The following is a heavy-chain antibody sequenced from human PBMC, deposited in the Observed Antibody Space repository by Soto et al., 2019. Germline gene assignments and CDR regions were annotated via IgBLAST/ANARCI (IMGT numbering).Heavy chain of an antibody. J-gene: IGHJ5*02. Sequence: PSETLSLTCTVSGDSITGYYWSWIRQPPGKTLEWIGYISYTGSTNYKPSLNSRLTLSLDSSKNQFSLKLTSVTAADTAVYYCARDLFRGYFNWFDPWGQGTLVTVSS. D-gene: IGHD5-12*01. CDR2: ISYTGST. CDR1: GDSITGYY. CDR3: ARDLFRGYFNWFDP. V-gene: IGHV4-59*01.